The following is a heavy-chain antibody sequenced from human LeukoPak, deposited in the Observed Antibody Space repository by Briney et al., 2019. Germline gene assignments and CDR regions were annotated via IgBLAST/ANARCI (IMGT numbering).Heavy chain of an antibody. J-gene: IGHJ4*02. V-gene: IGHV4-34*01. Sequence: PSETLSLTCAVYGGSFSGYYWSWIRQPPGKGLEWIGEINHSGSTNYNPSLKSRVTISVDTSKNQFSLKLSSVTAADTAVYYCARSGDGHNYGDYWGQRTLVTVSS. CDR2: INHSGST. D-gene: IGHD5-24*01. CDR3: ARSGDGHNYGDY. CDR1: GGSFSGYY.